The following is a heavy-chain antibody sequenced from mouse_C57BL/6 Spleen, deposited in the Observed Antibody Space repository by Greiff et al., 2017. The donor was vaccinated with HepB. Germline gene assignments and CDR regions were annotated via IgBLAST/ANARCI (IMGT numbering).Heavy chain of an antibody. V-gene: IGHV1-59*01. Sequence: VQLQQPGAELVRPGTSVKLSCKASGYTFTSYWMHWVKQRPGQGLEWMGVIDPSDSYTNYNQKFKGKATLTVDTSSSTAYMQLRSLTSEDSAVYYCAREFAYWGQGTLVTVSA. CDR3: AREFAY. CDR1: GYTFTSYW. CDR2: IDPSDSYT. J-gene: IGHJ3*01.